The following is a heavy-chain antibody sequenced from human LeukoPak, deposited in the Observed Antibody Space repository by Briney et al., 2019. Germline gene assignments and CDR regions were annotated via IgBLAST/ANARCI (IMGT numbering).Heavy chain of an antibody. CDR3: ARDRGGYCSGGSCYDLDY. D-gene: IGHD2-15*01. CDR1: GYTFTGYY. J-gene: IGHJ4*02. CDR2: INPNSGGT. Sequence: GASVKVSCTASGYTFTGYYMHWVRQAPGQGLEWMGWINPNSGGTNYAQKFQGRVTMTRDTSISTAYMELSRLRSDDTAVYYCARDRGGYCSGGSCYDLDYWGQGTLVTVSS. V-gene: IGHV1-2*02.